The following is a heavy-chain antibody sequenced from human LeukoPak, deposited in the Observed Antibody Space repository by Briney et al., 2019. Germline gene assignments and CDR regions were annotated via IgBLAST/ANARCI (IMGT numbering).Heavy chain of an antibody. CDR1: GGTFSSYA. J-gene: IGHJ6*03. CDR3: ARTFMVRGVKNYYYYYMDV. Sequence: ASVKVSCKASGGTFSSYAISWVRQAPGQGLEWMGGIIPIFGTANYAQKFQGRVTITADKSTSTAYMELSSLRSEDTAVYYCARTFMVRGVKNYYYYYMDVWGKGTTVTVSS. V-gene: IGHV1-69*06. CDR2: IIPIFGTA. D-gene: IGHD3-10*01.